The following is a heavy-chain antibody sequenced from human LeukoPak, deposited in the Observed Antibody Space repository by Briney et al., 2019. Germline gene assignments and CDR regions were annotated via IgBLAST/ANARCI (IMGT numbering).Heavy chain of an antibody. CDR2: ISDSGAGT. Sequence: GGSLRLSCAASGFTFSSYAMTWVRQAPGKGLEWVSSISDSGAGTYYADSVKGRFTISRDNSKNTLYLQMNSLRAEDTAVYYCAKLTFDIWGQGTVVTVSS. CDR1: GFTFSSYA. CDR3: AKLTFDI. V-gene: IGHV3-23*01. J-gene: IGHJ3*02.